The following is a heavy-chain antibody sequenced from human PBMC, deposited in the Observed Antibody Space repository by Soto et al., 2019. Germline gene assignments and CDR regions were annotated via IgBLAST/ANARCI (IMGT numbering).Heavy chain of an antibody. J-gene: IGHJ5*02. CDR2: INAGNGNT. V-gene: IGHV1-3*01. CDR1: GYTFTSYA. Sequence: ASVKVSCKASGYTFTSYAMHWVRQAPGQRLEWMGWINAGNGNTKYSQKFQGRVTITRDTSASTAYMELSSLKSEDTAVYYCARGRYDFWSGFDPWGQGTQDTVSS. D-gene: IGHD3-3*01. CDR3: ARGRYDFWSGFDP.